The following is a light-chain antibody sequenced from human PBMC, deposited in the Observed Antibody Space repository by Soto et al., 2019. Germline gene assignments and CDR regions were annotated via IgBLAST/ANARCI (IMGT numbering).Light chain of an antibody. CDR3: QQYGSSRT. CDR1: QSVSSSY. CDR2: GAS. Sequence: EIVLTQSPGTLSLSPGERATLSCRASQSVSSSYLAWYQQKPGQAPRLLIYGASSRATGIPDRFSGSGSGTDFTLTISRLVPEDSAVYYCQQYGSSRTFGQGTKVEIK. V-gene: IGKV3-20*01. J-gene: IGKJ1*01.